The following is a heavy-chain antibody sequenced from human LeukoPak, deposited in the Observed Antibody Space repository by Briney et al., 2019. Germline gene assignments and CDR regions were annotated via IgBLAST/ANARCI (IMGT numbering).Heavy chain of an antibody. J-gene: IGHJ3*02. CDR2: IYYSGST. D-gene: IGHD3-3*01. CDR3: AKNTLPYYAYPRRAFEI. Sequence: KSSETLSLTCTVSGGSISSYYRSWVRQPPGKGLEWIGYIYYSGSTNYNPSLKSRVTISVDTSKNQFSLKLSSVTAADTAVEYWAKNTLPYYAYPRRAFEIWGQGTMVTVSS. V-gene: IGHV4-59*01. CDR1: GGSISSYY.